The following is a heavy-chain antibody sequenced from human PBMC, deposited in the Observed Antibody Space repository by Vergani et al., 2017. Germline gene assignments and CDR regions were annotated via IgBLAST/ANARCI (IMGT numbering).Heavy chain of an antibody. D-gene: IGHD6-19*01. V-gene: IGHV3-33*01. J-gene: IGHJ2*01. CDR1: GFTFSSYG. CDR3: ARKSSGWHYWXFDL. CDR2: IWYDGSNK. Sequence: QVQLVESGGGVVQPGRSLRLSCAASGFTFSSYGMHWVRQAPGKGLEWVAVIWYDGSNKYYADSVKGRFTISRDNSKNTLYLQMNSLRAEDTAVYYCARKSSGWHYWXFDLWGRGTLVTVSS.